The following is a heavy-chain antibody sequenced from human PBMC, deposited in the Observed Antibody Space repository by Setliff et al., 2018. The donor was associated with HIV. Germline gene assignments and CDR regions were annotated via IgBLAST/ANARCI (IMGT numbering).Heavy chain of an antibody. CDR1: GGSVSSDTNY. J-gene: IGHJ3*02. D-gene: IGHD3-22*01. Sequence: SETLSLTCTVSGGSVSSDTNYWDWIRQPPGRGLEWIGSLFYSGITYYTPSLKRRLTIAVDTSKNQFSLKLTSVSAADTAVYYCARHAPSVDDYDSTNSGAEDAFDIWGQGTMVTVSS. CDR2: LFYSGIT. CDR3: ARHAPSVDDYDSTNSGAEDAFDI. V-gene: IGHV4-39*01.